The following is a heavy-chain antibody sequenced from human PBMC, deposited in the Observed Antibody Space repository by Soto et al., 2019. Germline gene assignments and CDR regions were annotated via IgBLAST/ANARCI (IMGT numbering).Heavy chain of an antibody. D-gene: IGHD1-7*01. CDR3: ARDGVTGTTSYFDY. Sequence: QVQLVESGGGVVQPGRSLRLSCAASGFTFSSYGMHWVRQAPGQGLEWVAVMWYDGSNEYYADSVKGRFTISRDNSKSTLFLQMNSLIAEDTAVYYCARDGVTGTTSYFDYWGQGTLVTVSS. J-gene: IGHJ4*02. CDR2: MWYDGSNE. V-gene: IGHV3-33*01. CDR1: GFTFSSYG.